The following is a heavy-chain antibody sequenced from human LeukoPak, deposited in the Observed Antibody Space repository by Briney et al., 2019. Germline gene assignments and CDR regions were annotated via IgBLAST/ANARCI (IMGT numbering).Heavy chain of an antibody. J-gene: IGHJ4*02. V-gene: IGHV3-74*01. D-gene: IGHD1-26*01. CDR1: GFTFSSPW. CDR2: INSDGSAT. Sequence: GGSLRLSCAASGFTFSSPWMHWVRQAPGKGLVWVSRINSDGSATAYADSVKGRFTISRDNAENTLYLQMNSLRDEDTAVYYCARALRRLLGLVYWGQGTLVTVSS. CDR3: ARALRRLLGLVY.